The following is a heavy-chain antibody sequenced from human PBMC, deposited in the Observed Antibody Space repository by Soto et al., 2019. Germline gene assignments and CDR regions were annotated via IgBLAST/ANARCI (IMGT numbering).Heavy chain of an antibody. D-gene: IGHD5-12*01. V-gene: IGHV1-69*01. CDR2: IIPKLGTA. CDR1: GGGNLRDYR. J-gene: IGHJ4*02. CDR3: ARGGEGYYFGAVY. Sequence: QVQLVQSGAEVKEPGSSVKVSCKASGGGNLRDYRTTWVRRAPGQGLEWMGGIIPKLGTANYAQKFQGRVTIAADESMNSVYRELSSLRSDDTAVYYCARGGEGYYFGAVYWCQGTPVTVSS.